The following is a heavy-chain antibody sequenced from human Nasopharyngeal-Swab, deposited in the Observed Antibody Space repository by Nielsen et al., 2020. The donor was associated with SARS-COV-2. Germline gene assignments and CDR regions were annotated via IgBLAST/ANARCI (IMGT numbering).Heavy chain of an antibody. CDR1: GGSISSGGYY. CDR3: ARLNGIAAAGTGWFDP. V-gene: IGHV4-31*03. D-gene: IGHD6-13*01. Sequence: SETLSLTCTVSGGSISSGGYYWSWIRQHPGKGLEWIGYIYYSGSTYYNPSFKSRVTISVDTSKNQFSLKLSSVTAADTAVHYCARLNGIAAAGTGWFDPWGQGTLVTVSS. CDR2: IYYSGST. J-gene: IGHJ5*02.